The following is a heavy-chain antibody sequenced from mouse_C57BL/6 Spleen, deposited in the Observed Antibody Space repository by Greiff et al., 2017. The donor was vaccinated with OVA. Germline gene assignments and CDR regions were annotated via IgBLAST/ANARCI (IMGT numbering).Heavy chain of an antibody. J-gene: IGHJ4*01. D-gene: IGHD2-2*01. CDR3: ARREDGNDHYAMDY. CDR2: IWSGGST. V-gene: IGHV2-2*01. Sequence: VQLQQSGPGLVQPSQSLSITCTASGFSFTSYGVHWVRQSPGKGLEWLGVIWSGGSTDYNAAFISRLSISKDNSKSQVFFKMNSLQADDTAVYYCARREDGNDHYAMDYWGQGTSVTVSS. CDR1: GFSFTSYG.